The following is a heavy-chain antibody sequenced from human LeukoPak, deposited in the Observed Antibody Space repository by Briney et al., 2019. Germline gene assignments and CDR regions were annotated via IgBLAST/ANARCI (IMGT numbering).Heavy chain of an antibody. CDR1: GFDFSTYA. V-gene: IGHV3-21*01. J-gene: IGHJ5*02. Sequence: GGSLRLSCAASGFDFSTYAINWVRQAPGKGLEWVSSISTMSNYIFYGDSVKGRFTISRDNAKNSVYLQMTSLRPEDTAVYYCSRDRLGGLDLWGQGTLVTVSS. CDR3: SRDRLGGLDL. CDR2: ISTMSNYI. D-gene: IGHD5-12*01.